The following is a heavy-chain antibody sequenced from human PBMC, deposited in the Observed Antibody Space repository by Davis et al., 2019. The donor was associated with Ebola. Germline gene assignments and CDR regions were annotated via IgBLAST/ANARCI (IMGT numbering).Heavy chain of an antibody. CDR3: AREDSSYYGMDV. Sequence: SVKVSCKASGGTFSSYAISWVRQAPGQGLEWMGGIIPIFGTANYAQKFQGRVTITADESTSTAYMELSSLRSEDTAVYYCAREDSSYYGMDVWGQGTTVTVSS. CDR2: IIPIFGTA. D-gene: IGHD6-13*01. J-gene: IGHJ6*02. CDR1: GGTFSSYA. V-gene: IGHV1-69*13.